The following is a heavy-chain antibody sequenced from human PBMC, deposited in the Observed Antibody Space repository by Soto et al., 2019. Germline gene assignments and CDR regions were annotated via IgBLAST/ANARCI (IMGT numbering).Heavy chain of an antibody. Sequence: SETLSLACTVSGDSISSSYWSWIRETAGKGLEWIGRIYTSGSTNYNPSLKSRVTMSVDTSKNQFSLKLSSVTAADTAVYYCARALRSGTYYYYYYGMDVWGQGPTVS. D-gene: IGHD3-3*01. J-gene: IGHJ6*02. CDR1: GDSISSSY. CDR2: IYTSGST. V-gene: IGHV4-4*07. CDR3: ARALRSGTYYYYYYGMDV.